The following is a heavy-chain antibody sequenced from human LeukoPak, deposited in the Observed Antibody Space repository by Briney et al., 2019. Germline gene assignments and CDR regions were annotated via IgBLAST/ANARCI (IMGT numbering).Heavy chain of an antibody. CDR2: IYHTGSN. J-gene: IGHJ5*02. Sequence: PSETLSLTCIVSGGSISSYYWSWIRQPPGKGLEWIGYIYHTGSNNYSPSLKSRVTMSVDTSKNQFSLKLSSVTAADTAVYYCARPVNDILTGSQNWFDPWGHGTLVTVSS. V-gene: IGHV4-59*12. D-gene: IGHD3-9*01. CDR3: ARPVNDILTGSQNWFDP. CDR1: GGSISSYY.